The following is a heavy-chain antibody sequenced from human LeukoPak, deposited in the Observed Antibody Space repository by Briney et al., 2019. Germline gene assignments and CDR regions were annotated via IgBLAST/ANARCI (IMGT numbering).Heavy chain of an antibody. CDR1: GGSISSSSYY. CDR2: IYYSGST. D-gene: IGHD3-10*01. J-gene: IGHJ4*02. CDR3: ARDLPGEGIDY. V-gene: IGHV4-39*02. Sequence: PSETLSLTCTVSGGSISSSSYYWGWIRQPPGKGLEWIGSIYYSGSTYYNPSLKSRVTISVDTSKNQFSLKLSSVTAADTAVYYCARDLPGEGIDYWGLGTLVTVSS.